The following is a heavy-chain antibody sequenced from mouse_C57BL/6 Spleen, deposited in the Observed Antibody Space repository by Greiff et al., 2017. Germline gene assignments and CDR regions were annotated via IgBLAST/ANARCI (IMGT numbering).Heavy chain of an antibody. J-gene: IGHJ2*01. D-gene: IGHD1-1*01. V-gene: IGHV1-85*01. CDR1: GYTFTSYD. Sequence: QVQLKESGPELVKPGASVKLSCKASGYTFTSYDINWVKQRPGQGLEWIGWIYPRAGSTTYNEKFKGKATLTVDPSSSTAYMELHSLTSEDSAVYFCAGFITTDGGQGTTLTVSS. CDR3: AGFITTD. CDR2: IYPRAGST.